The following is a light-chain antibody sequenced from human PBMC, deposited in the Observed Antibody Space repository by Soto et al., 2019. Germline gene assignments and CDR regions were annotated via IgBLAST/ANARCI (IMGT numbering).Light chain of an antibody. Sequence: QSVLTQPPSASGAPGQRVTISCSGSSSNIGSKYVYWYQQLPGTAPKLLIYRNNQRPSGVPDRFSGSKSGTSASLAISGLRSEDEADYYCAAWDDSLSAVYVFGTGTKLTVL. J-gene: IGLJ1*01. V-gene: IGLV1-47*01. CDR2: RNN. CDR3: AAWDDSLSAVYV. CDR1: SSNIGSKY.